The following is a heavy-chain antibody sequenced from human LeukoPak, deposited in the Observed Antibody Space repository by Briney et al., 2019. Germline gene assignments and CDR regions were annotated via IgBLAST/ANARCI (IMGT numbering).Heavy chain of an antibody. CDR2: IKADGSEK. J-gene: IGHJ4*02. CDR1: GFTFSSYW. Sequence: GGSLRLSCAASGFTFSSYWMNWVRQAPGKGLEWVVNIKADGSEKYYVDSVKGRFTISRDNAKNSLYLQMNSLRAEDTAVYYCARDWIPFEYWGQGTLVTVSS. D-gene: IGHD2-2*03. CDR3: ARDWIPFEY. V-gene: IGHV3-7*05.